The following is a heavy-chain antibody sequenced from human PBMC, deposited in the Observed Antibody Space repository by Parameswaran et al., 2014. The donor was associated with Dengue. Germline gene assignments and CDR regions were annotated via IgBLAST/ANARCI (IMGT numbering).Heavy chain of an antibody. Sequence: VRQMPGKGLEWMGLIYPGDSDTRNSPSFQGQVTFSVDKSISTAYLQWSSLKASDTAMYYCARRCSGISCANYFSYYGMDVWGQGTTVTVSS. D-gene: IGHD2-2*01. CDR3: ARRCSGISCANYFSYYGMDV. CDR2: IYPGDSDT. J-gene: IGHJ6*02. V-gene: IGHV5-51*01.